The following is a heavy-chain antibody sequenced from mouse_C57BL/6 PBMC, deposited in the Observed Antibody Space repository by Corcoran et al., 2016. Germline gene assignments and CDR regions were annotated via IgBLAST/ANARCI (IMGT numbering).Heavy chain of an antibody. CDR2: IYPGDGDT. CDR3: ARGDSSGPDYFDY. Sequence: VQLQQSGAELVKPGASVKISCKASGYAFSSYWMNWVKQRPGKGLEWIGQIYPGDGDTNYNGKFKGKATLTADKSSSTAYMQLSSLTSEDSAVYFCARGDSSGPDYFDYWGQGTTLTVSS. V-gene: IGHV1-80*01. J-gene: IGHJ2*01. D-gene: IGHD3-2*02. CDR1: GYAFSSYW.